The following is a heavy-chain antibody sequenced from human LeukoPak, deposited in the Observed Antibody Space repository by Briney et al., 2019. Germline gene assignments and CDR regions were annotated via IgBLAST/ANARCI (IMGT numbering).Heavy chain of an antibody. CDR3: ARDKNYRFDY. V-gene: IGHV1-18*01. CDR2: ISANSGKT. J-gene: IGHJ4*02. Sequence: ASVKVSCKASGYTFTDNGISWVRQAPGEGLGWMGWISANSGKTNYAQRFQGRVTMTRETSSSTVYMELRSLRSDDTAVYFCARDKNYRFDYWGQGTLVSVTS. CDR1: GYTFTDNG. D-gene: IGHD3-16*02.